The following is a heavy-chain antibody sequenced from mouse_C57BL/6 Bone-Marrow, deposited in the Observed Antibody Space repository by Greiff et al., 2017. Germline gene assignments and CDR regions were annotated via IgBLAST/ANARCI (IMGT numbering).Heavy chain of an antibody. CDR2: ISDGGSYT. J-gene: IGHJ3*01. CDR3: ARDGVAY. Sequence: EVQLVESGGGLVKPGGSLKLSCAASGFTFSSYAMSWVSQTPEKRLEWVATISDGGSYTYYPDNVKGRFTISRDNAKNNLYLQMSHLKSEDTAMYYCARDGVAYWGQGTLVTVSA. CDR1: GFTFSSYA. V-gene: IGHV5-4*01.